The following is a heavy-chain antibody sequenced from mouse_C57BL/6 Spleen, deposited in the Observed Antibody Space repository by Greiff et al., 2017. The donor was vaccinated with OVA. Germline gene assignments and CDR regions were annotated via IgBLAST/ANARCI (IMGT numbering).Heavy chain of an antibody. CDR1: GYTFTDYN. V-gene: IGHV1-18*01. Sequence: EVQLQQSGPELVKPGASVKIPCKASGYTFTDYNMDWVKQSHGKSLEWIGDINPNNGGTIYNQKFKGKATLTVDKSSSTAYMELRSLTSEDTAVYYCAREGDDYDIAWFAYWGQGTLVTVSA. D-gene: IGHD2-4*01. CDR3: AREGDDYDIAWFAY. J-gene: IGHJ3*01. CDR2: INPNNGGT.